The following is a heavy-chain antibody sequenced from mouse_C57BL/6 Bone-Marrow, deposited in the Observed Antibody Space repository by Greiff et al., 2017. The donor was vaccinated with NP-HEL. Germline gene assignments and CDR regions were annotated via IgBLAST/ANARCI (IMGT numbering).Heavy chain of an antibody. D-gene: IGHD1-1*01. CDR1: GFTFSSYG. CDR2: ISSGGSYT. CDR3: ARGNYYGSSYEGFAY. J-gene: IGHJ3*01. Sequence: VQLKESGGDLVKPGGSLKLSCAASGFTFSSYGMSWVRQTPDKRLEWVATISSGGSYTYYPDSVKGRFTISRDNAKNTLYLQMSSLKSEDTAMYYCARGNYYGSSYEGFAYWGQGTLVTVSA. V-gene: IGHV5-6*01.